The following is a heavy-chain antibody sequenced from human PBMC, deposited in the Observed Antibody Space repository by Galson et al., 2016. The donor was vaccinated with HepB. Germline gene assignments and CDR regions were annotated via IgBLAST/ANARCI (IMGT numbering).Heavy chain of an antibody. CDR2: LSASGGAT. D-gene: IGHD3-9*01. V-gene: IGHV3-23*01. CDR1: GFTFNTYA. J-gene: IGHJ6*02. Sequence: SLRLSCAASGFTFNTYAMSWVRKAPGKGLEWVSTLSASGGATYYSDSVKGRFTISRDNSKNTLYLQMNSLRAEDTAVYYCARYYDILTGYSNYGMDVWGQGTTVTVSS. CDR3: ARYYDILTGYSNYGMDV.